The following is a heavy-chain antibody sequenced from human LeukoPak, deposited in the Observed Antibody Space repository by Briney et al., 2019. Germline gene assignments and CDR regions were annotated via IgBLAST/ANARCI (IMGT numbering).Heavy chain of an antibody. CDR3: AKESSIDFWSGYPLDY. J-gene: IGHJ4*02. D-gene: IGHD3-3*01. V-gene: IGHV3-30*18. CDR1: GFTFSSYG. Sequence: GGSLRLSCAASGFTFSSYGIHWVRQAPGKGLEWVAVISYDGNNKYYADSVKGRFTISRDNSKNTLYLQMNSLRAEDTAVYYCAKESSIDFWSGYPLDYWGQGTLVTVSS. CDR2: ISYDGNNK.